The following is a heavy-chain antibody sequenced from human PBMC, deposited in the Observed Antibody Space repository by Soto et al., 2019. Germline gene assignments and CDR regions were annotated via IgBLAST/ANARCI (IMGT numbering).Heavy chain of an antibody. CDR3: AKGPAYSYDRSDYADLDF. CDR2: ISGGGGKT. Sequence: GCMRLSCSASGVTLYIYVVAWVRQAPGRGLEWVSGISGGGGKTYYADSVKGRFTISRDNSKNTLYLEMNSLRAEDTAIYYCAKGPAYSYDRSDYADLDFCGQATLVTVSS. D-gene: IGHD3-22*01. J-gene: IGHJ4*02. V-gene: IGHV3-23*01. CDR1: GVTLYIYV.